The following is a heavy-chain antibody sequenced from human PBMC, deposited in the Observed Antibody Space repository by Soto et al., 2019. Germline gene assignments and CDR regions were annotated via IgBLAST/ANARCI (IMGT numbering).Heavy chain of an antibody. CDR2: ISSDGSNK. D-gene: IGHD3-16*01. CDR3: ARDQIGGVPDYFDD. J-gene: IGHJ4*02. CDR1: GFTFSSST. Sequence: GGSLRLSCAASGFTFSSSTMHWVRQAPGKGLEWVAVISSDGSNKYYPDSVKGRFTISRDNSKNTLYLQMNSLRAEDTAVYYCARDQIGGVPDYFDDWGQGTLVTVSS. V-gene: IGHV3-30-3*01.